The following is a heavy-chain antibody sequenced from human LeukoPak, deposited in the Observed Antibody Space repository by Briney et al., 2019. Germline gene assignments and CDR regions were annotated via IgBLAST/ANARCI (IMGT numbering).Heavy chain of an antibody. Sequence: SETLSLTCIVSGDSMITDTYYWVWIRHPPRKWLECIANSYYNGGTQYSRALTNRATMSVDTSTNQFSLRLSSVTAADTAVYYCARRSYRADVDVWGQGPTVPVSS. CDR1: GDSMITDTYY. CDR2: SYYNGGT. CDR3: ARRSYRADVDV. D-gene: IGHD3-10*01. V-gene: IGHV4-39*01. J-gene: IGHJ6*02.